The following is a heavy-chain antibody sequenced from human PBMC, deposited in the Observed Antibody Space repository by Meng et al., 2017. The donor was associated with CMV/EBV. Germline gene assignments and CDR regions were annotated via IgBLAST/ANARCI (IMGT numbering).Heavy chain of an antibody. CDR3: AKDWSDYGDHPLSGY. CDR2: IRYDGSNK. Sequence: QVRLVESGGGVVQPGGSLGLSCAASGFTFSSYGMHWVRQAPGKGLEWVAFIRYDGSNKYYADSVKGRFTISRDNSKNTLYLQMNSLRAEDTAVYYCAKDWSDYGDHPLSGYWGQGTLVTVSS. D-gene: IGHD4-17*01. CDR1: GFTFSSYG. J-gene: IGHJ4*02. V-gene: IGHV3-30*02.